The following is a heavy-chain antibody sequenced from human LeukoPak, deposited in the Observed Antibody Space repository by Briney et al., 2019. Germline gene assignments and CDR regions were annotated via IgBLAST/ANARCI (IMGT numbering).Heavy chain of an antibody. D-gene: IGHD6-13*01. V-gene: IGHV3-23*01. CDR1: GFTFSTYG. J-gene: IGHJ4*02. CDR3: VRGAYSSSWLNFDY. CDR2: ISPSGGIT. Sequence: GGSLRLSCAASGFTFSTYGMNWVRQAPGKGLEWVSGISPSGGITYYTDSVKGRFTISRDNSKHTLYLQMNSLRAEDTAVYYCVRGAYSSSWLNFDYWGQGTLVTVSS.